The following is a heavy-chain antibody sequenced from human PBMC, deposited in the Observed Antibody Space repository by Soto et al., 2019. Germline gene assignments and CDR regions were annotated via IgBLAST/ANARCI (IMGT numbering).Heavy chain of an antibody. D-gene: IGHD3-3*01. V-gene: IGHV3-64*01. CDR3: ARGDYDFWSGYPYYMDV. Sequence: EVQLVESGGGLVQPGGSLRLSCAASGFTFSSYAMHWVRQAPGKGLAYVSAISSNGGSTYYANSVKGRFTISRDNSKNTLYLQMGSLRAEDMAVYYCARGDYDFWSGYPYYMDVWGKGTTVTVSS. J-gene: IGHJ6*03. CDR1: GFTFSSYA. CDR2: ISSNGGST.